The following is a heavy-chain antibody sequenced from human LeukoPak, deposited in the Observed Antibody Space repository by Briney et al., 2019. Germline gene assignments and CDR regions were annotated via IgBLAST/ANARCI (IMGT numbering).Heavy chain of an antibody. Sequence: ASVKVSCKASGYTFTSYYMHWVRQAPGQGLEWMGIINPSGGSTSYAQKFQGRVTMTRDMSTSTEYMELSSLRSEDTAVYYCALDNSVEDTAWWFDPWGQGTLVTVSS. CDR1: GYTFTSYY. CDR3: ALDNSVEDTAWWFDP. CDR2: INPSGGST. J-gene: IGHJ5*02. D-gene: IGHD4-23*01. V-gene: IGHV1-46*01.